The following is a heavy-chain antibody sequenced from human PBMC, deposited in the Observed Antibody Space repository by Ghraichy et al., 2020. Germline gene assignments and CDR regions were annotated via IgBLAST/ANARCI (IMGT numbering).Heavy chain of an antibody. CDR2: INHSGST. D-gene: IGHD3-22*01. V-gene: IGHV4-34*01. CDR3: ARVGFYFYDNVVPRDY. CDR1: GGSFSGYY. Sequence: SETLSLTCAVYGGSFSGYYWSWIRQPPGKGLEWIGEINHSGSTNYNPSLKSRVTISVDTSKNQFSLKLSSVTAADTAVYYCARVGFYFYDNVVPRDYWGQGTQVTVSS. J-gene: IGHJ4*02.